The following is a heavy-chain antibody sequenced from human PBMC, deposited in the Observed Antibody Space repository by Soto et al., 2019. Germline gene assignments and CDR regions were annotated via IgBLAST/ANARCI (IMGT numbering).Heavy chain of an antibody. CDR1: GYTFTGYY. D-gene: IGHD6-19*01. CDR2: INPNSGGT. CDR3: ARDQSPSSGWPGMDV. Sequence: QVQLVQSGAEVKKPGASVKVSCKASGYTFTGYYMHWVRQAPGQGLEWMGWINPNSGGTNYAQKFQGRVTMTRDTSISTAYMELNRLRSDDTAVYYCARDQSPSSGWPGMDVWGQGTTVTVSS. J-gene: IGHJ6*02. V-gene: IGHV1-2*02.